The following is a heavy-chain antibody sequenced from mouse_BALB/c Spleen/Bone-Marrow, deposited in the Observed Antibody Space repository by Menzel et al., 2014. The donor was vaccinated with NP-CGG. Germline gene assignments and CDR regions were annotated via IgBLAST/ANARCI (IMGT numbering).Heavy chain of an antibody. CDR1: GYAFTSYN. D-gene: IGHD1-1*01. J-gene: IGHJ3*01. CDR2: IDPYYGGT. Sequence: VQLQQSGPELVKPGASVKVSCKASGYAFTSYNMYWVKQSHGKSLEWIGHIDPYYGGTRYNQKFKGKATLTVDKSSSTAYMHRNGLTSEDSAVYYCAREDYGSGFAYWGQGTLVTVSA. V-gene: IGHV1S135*01. CDR3: AREDYGSGFAY.